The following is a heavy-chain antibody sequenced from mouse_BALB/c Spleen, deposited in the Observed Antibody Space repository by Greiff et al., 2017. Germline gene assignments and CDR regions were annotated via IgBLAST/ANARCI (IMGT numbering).Heavy chain of an antibody. V-gene: IGHV5-4*02. CDR1: GFTFSDYY. J-gene: IGHJ3*01. CDR3: ARDPTGFAY. D-gene: IGHD4-1*02. Sequence: EVQVVESGGGLVKPGGSLKLSCAASGFTFSDYYMYWVRQTPEKRLEWVATISDGGSYTYYPDSVKGRFTISRDNAKNNLYLQMSSLKSEDTAMYYCARDPTGFAYWGQGTLVTVSA. CDR2: ISDGGSYT.